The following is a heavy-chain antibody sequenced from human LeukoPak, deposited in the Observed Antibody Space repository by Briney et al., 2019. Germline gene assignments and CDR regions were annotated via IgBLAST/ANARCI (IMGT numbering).Heavy chain of an antibody. D-gene: IGHD3-3*01. V-gene: IGHV4-59*08. CDR3: ARRGTGSGYYGGVDY. CDR1: GGSISSYY. Sequence: SETLSLTCTVSGGSISSYYWSWIRQPPGKGLEWIGYIYYSGSTNYNPSLKSRVTISVDTSKNQFSLKLSSVTAADTAVYYCARRGTGSGYYGGVDYWGQGTLVTVSS. J-gene: IGHJ4*02. CDR2: IYYSGST.